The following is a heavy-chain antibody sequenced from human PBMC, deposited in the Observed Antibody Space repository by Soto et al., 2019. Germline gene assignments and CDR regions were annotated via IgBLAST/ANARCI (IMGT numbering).Heavy chain of an antibody. Sequence: GSLRLSCAASGFTFSSYVMHWVRQAPGKGLEWVAVISYDGSNKYYAESGKGRFTISRDNSKNTLYLQMNSLRAEDTAVYYCAREGSSGSYYAGTPSDAFDIWGQGTMVTVSS. D-gene: IGHD1-26*01. V-gene: IGHV3-30-3*01. CDR3: AREGSSGSYYAGTPSDAFDI. CDR1: GFTFSSYV. CDR2: ISYDGSNK. J-gene: IGHJ3*02.